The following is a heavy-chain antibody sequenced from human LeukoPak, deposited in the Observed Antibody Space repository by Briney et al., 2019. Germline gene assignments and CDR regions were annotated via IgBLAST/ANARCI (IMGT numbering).Heavy chain of an antibody. V-gene: IGHV4-61*02. CDR2: IYTSGST. CDR1: GGSISSGSYY. D-gene: IGHD3-3*01. Sequence: SQTLSLTCTVSGGSISSGSYYWSWIRQPAGKGLEWIGRIYTSGSTNYNPSLKSRVTISVDTSKNQFSLKLSSVTAADTAVYYCARDVGYDFWSGGPVYYYYYMDVWGKGTTVTVSS. J-gene: IGHJ6*03. CDR3: ARDVGYDFWSGGPVYYYYYMDV.